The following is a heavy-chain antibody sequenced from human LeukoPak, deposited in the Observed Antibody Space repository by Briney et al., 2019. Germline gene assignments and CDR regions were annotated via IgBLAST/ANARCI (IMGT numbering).Heavy chain of an antibody. J-gene: IGHJ3*02. CDR2: IYYSGST. V-gene: IGHV4-61*08. Sequence: SETLSLTCTVSGGSISSGGYYWSWIRQPPGKGLEWIGYIYYSGSTNYNPSLKSRVTISVDTSKNQFSLKLSSVTAADTAVYYCAREGGYYYDSSGYYSSAFDIWGQGTMVTVSS. CDR1: GGSISSGGYY. D-gene: IGHD3-22*01. CDR3: AREGGYYYDSSGYYSSAFDI.